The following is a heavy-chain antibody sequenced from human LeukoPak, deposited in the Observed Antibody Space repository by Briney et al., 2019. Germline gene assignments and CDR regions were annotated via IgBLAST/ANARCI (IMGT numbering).Heavy chain of an antibody. CDR2: ISSSSSTI. Sequence: GGSLRLSCAASGFTFSSYSMNWVRQAPGKGLEWVSYISSSSSTIYYADSVKGRFTISRDNAKNSLYLQMNSLRAEDTAVYYCARGDCTNGVCYGFDYWGQGTLVTVSS. D-gene: IGHD2-8*01. CDR3: ARGDCTNGVCYGFDY. CDR1: GFTFSSYS. V-gene: IGHV3-48*01. J-gene: IGHJ4*02.